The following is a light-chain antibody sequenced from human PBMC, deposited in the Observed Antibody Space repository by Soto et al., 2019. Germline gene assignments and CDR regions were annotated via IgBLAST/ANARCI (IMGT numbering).Light chain of an antibody. J-gene: IGLJ2*01. CDR1: SSDVGDYDY. V-gene: IGLV2-11*01. Sequence: QSVLTQPRSVSGSPGQSVTISCTGTSSDVGDYDYVSWYQQHPGKAPQLMIYDVTRRPSGVPDRFSGSKSGNTASLTISGLQADDEADYYCCSYAGSSTFVVFGGGTKLTVL. CDR2: DVT. CDR3: CSYAGSSTFVV.